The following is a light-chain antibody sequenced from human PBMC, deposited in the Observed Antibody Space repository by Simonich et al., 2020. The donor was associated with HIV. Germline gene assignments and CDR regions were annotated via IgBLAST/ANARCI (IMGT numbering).Light chain of an antibody. CDR2: DVS. CDR3: TSYTSSSTHVV. J-gene: IGLJ2*01. Sequence: QSALTQPASVSGSPGQPIPISGTGTSSDVGDYNYVSGYQQHPGKAPKLMIYDVSNRPSGFYNRFSGSKSGNTASLTISGLQAEDEADYYCTSYTSSSTHVVFGGGTKVTVL. CDR1: SSDVGDYNY. V-gene: IGLV2-14*03.